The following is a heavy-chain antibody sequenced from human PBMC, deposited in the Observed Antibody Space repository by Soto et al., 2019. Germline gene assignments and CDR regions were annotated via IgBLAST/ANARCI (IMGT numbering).Heavy chain of an antibody. CDR3: ARDPLGYSNYLTLDY. CDR2: IFPIFGTA. J-gene: IGHJ4*02. Sequence: QVQLVQSGAEVKKPGSSVKVSCKASGGTFSSYAISWVLQAPGQGLEWMGGIFPIFGTANYAQKFQGRVTITADESTSTAYMELSSLRSEDTAVYYYARDPLGYSNYLTLDYWGQGTLVTVSS. D-gene: IGHD4-4*01. CDR1: GGTFSSYA. V-gene: IGHV1-69*01.